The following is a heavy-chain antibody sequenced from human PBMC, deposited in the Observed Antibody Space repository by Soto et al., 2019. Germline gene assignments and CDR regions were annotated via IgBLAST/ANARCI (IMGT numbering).Heavy chain of an antibody. CDR1: GDSISNSRFY. CDR2: IYHTGNA. CDR3: ARDYFDSSDYTTNWFDP. Sequence: SETLSLTCSVSGDSISNSRFYWAWIRHPPGEGLEWIGSIYHTGNAYYNPSLKSRVTIFVDTSKNQFSLKLTSVTAADTALYYCARDYFDSSDYTTNWFDPWGQGTLVTVSS. J-gene: IGHJ5*02. V-gene: IGHV4-39*01. D-gene: IGHD3-22*01.